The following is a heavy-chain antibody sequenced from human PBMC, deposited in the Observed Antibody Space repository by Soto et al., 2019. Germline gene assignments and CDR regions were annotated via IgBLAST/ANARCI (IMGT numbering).Heavy chain of an antibody. D-gene: IGHD3-16*01. CDR1: GINFGNDG. CDR3: VRGVEYDDNAFDY. J-gene: IGHJ4*02. Sequence: QVPLVESGGGVVQTGRSLRLSCTASGINFGNDGMHWVRQAPGKGLEWVAVTPGDGSYQYYADSVKCRFTVSRDKCKNTLYLPMSLLRADDTAVFYSVRGVEYDDNAFDYLGQGVLGTVSS. CDR2: TPGDGSYQ. V-gene: IGHV3-33*01.